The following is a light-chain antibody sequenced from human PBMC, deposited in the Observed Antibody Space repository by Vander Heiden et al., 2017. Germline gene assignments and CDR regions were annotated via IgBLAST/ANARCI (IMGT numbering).Light chain of an antibody. V-gene: IGKV1-8*01. CDR2: AAS. J-gene: IGKJ3*01. Sequence: AIRMTQSPSSFSASTGDRVTITCRASQGISSYLAWYQQKPGKAPKLLIYAASTLQSGVPSRFSGSRSGTDFTLTISCLQSEDFATYYCQQDDSYPLTFGHGTKVDIK. CDR3: QQDDSYPLT. CDR1: QGISSY.